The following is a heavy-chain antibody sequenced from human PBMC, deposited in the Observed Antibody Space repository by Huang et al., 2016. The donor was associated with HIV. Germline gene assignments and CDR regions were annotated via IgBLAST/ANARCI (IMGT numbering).Heavy chain of an antibody. V-gene: IGHV3-23*01. CDR3: AKADSGAAAGSLVDY. CDR2: ITGRGSCS. Sequence: EVQLLESGGGLVQPGGSLRLSCAAPGFTFSSYAMSWVRQAQGKGVEWVSSITGRGSCSYYSDSVKGRFTNSRDKSNNTLYLQMNSLRAEDTAIYYCAKADSGAAAGSLVDYWGQGTLVTVSS. D-gene: IGHD6-13*01. CDR1: GFTFSSYA. J-gene: IGHJ4*02.